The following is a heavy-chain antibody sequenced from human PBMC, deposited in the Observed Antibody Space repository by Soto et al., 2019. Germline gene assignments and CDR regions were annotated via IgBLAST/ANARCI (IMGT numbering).Heavy chain of an antibody. J-gene: IGHJ1*01. Sequence: QVQLVESGGGVVQPGRSLRLSCAASGFTFSSYGMHWVRQAPGKGLEWVAVISYDGSNKYYADSVKGRFTISRDNSKSTLYLQMNSLRAEDTAVYYCAKGGTNTVTYNEYCQHWGQGTLVTVSS. CDR3: AKGGTNTVTYNEYCQH. CDR2: ISYDGSNK. V-gene: IGHV3-30*18. D-gene: IGHD4-4*01. CDR1: GFTFSSYG.